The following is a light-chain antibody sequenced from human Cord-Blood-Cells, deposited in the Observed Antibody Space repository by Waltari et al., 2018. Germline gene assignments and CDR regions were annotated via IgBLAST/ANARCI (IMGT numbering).Light chain of an antibody. CDR3: CSYAGSSTLV. CDR2: EGS. CDR1: SSDVGCYNL. J-gene: IGLJ2*01. Sequence: QSALTQPASVSGSPGQSITISCTGTSSDVGCYNLVSWYQQHPGKDPKLMIYEGSERPSGVSNRFSGSKSGNTASLTISGRQAEDEADYYCCSYAGSSTLVFGGGTKLTVL. V-gene: IGLV2-23*01.